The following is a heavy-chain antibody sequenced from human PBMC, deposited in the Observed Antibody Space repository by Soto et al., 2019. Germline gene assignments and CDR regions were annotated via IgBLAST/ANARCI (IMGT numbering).Heavy chain of an antibody. J-gene: IGHJ4*02. Sequence: ASVKVSCKTSGYTFSNYGITWVRQAPGQPLEWLGWISLYSDGTNYAQKFQGRVSMTTDTSTSTAYMELRSLRSDDTAVYYCARRNFKYGDLYYFDYWGQGTLVTVSS. CDR1: GYTFSNYG. CDR2: ISLYSDGT. D-gene: IGHD2-21*02. CDR3: ARRNFKYGDLYYFDY. V-gene: IGHV1-18*01.